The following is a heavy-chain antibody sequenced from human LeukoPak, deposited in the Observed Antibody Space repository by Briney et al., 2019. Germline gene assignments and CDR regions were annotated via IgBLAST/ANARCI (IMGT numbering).Heavy chain of an antibody. CDR1: GFTFDDYA. J-gene: IGHJ4*02. Sequence: PGGSLRLSCAASGFTFDDYAMHWVRQAPGKGLEWVSSITSRSDYIFYADSAKGRFTISRDNAKNSLFLQMNNLRAEDTAVYYCARESPSGDFFDYWGKGTLVTVSS. V-gene: IGHV3-21*01. CDR2: ITSRSDYI. CDR3: ARESPSGDFFDY.